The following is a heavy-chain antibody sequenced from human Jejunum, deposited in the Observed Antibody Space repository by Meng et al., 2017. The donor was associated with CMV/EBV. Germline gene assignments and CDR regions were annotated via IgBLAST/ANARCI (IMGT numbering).Heavy chain of an antibody. D-gene: IGHD2-2*01. CDR2: IWYDGSRK. CDR3: AKSHCSSTSCYYYGMDV. V-gene: IGHV3-33*06. J-gene: IGHJ6*02. CDR1: CSCYG. Sequence: CSCYGMHWIRQAPGKGLEWVAVIWYDGSRKYYADSVKGRFTVSRDNSLDTLYLQMNSLRAEDTAVYYCAKSHCSSTSCYYYGMDVWGQGTTVTVSS.